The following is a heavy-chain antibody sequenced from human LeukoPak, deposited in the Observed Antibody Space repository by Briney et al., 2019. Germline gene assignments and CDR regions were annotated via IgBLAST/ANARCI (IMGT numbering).Heavy chain of an antibody. J-gene: IGHJ4*02. CDR3: ARDYASDY. D-gene: IGHD3-10*01. CDR1: GFTFSRYE. CDR2: SSRSGDTI. V-gene: IGHV3-48*03. Sequence: GGSLRLSCAASGFTFSRYEMNWVRQAPGKGQEWVSDSSRSGDTIYFADSVKGRFTISRDNAKNSLYLQMRSLRAEDTAVYYCARDYASDYWGQGTLVTVSP.